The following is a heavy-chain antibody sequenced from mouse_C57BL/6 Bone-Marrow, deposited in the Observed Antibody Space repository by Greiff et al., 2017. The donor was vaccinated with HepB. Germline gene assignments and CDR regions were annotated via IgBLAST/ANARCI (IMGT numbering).Heavy chain of an antibody. CDR3: ARQGGLYSKTYYAMDY. CDR1: GFTFSDYG. V-gene: IGHV5-15*01. Sequence: EVMLVESGGGLVQPGGSLKLSCAASGFTFSDYGMAWVRQAPRKGPEWVAFISNLASSIDYADTVTGRFTISRENAKNTLYLEMSSLRSEDTAMYYCARQGGLYSKTYYAMDYWGQGTSVTVSS. CDR2: ISNLASSI. J-gene: IGHJ4*01. D-gene: IGHD2-5*01.